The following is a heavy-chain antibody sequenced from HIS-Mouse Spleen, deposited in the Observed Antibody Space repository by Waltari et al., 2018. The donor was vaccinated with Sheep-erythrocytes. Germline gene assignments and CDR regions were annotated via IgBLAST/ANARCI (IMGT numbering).Heavy chain of an antibody. V-gene: IGHV3-23*01. CDR3: AKQTLRRTYFDY. CDR1: GFTFSSYA. D-gene: IGHD4-17*01. J-gene: IGHJ4*02. CDR2: ISGSGGST. Sequence: EVQLLESGGGLVQPGGSLRLSCAASGFTFSSYAMSWVRQAPGKGMGWVSDISGSGGSTYYADSVTGRFTISRDNSKNTLYLQMNSLRAEDTAVYYCAKQTLRRTYFDYWGQGTLVTVSS.